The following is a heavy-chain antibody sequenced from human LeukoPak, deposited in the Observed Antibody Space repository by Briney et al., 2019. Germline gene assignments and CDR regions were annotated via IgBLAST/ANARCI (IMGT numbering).Heavy chain of an antibody. CDR3: ATGGSLAVAPHKYYFDH. D-gene: IGHD6-19*01. J-gene: IGHJ4*02. V-gene: IGHV3-7*01. CDR1: GFTFSSYW. Sequence: GGSLRLSCAASGFTFSSYWMSWVRQAPGKGLEWVANIKQDGSEKQYVDSLKGRVTISRDNAKNSLYLEMNSLRAEDTAVYYCATGGSLAVAPHKYYFDHWGQGTLVTVSS. CDR2: IKQDGSEK.